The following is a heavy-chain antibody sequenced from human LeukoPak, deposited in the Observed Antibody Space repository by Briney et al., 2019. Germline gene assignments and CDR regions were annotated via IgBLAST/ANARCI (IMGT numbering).Heavy chain of an antibody. Sequence: GASVKVSCKASGYTFASYYMHWVRQAPGQGLEWMGIINPSGGSTSYAQKFQGRVTMTRDTSTSTVYMELSSLRSEDTAVYYCAREVSSIAAAGKVKGFDYWGQGTLVTVSS. J-gene: IGHJ4*02. V-gene: IGHV1-46*01. CDR3: AREVSSIAAAGKVKGFDY. CDR1: GYTFASYY. CDR2: INPSGGST. D-gene: IGHD6-13*01.